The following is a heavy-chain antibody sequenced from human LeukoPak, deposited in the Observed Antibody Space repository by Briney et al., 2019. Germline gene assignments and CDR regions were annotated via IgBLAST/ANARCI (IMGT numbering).Heavy chain of an antibody. CDR1: GFTFSSYG. V-gene: IGHV3-30*02. Sequence: GGSLRLSCAASGFTFSSYGMHWVRQAPGKGLEWVAFIRYDGSNKYYADSVKGRFTISRDNSKNTLYLQMNSLRAEDTAVYYCANIRQYCSSTSCYTEYWGQGTLVTVSS. J-gene: IGHJ4*02. D-gene: IGHD2-2*02. CDR2: IRYDGSNK. CDR3: ANIRQYCSSTSCYTEY.